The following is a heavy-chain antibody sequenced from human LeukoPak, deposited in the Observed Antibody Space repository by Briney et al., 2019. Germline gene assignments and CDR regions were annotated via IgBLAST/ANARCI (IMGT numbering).Heavy chain of an antibody. V-gene: IGHV4-4*07. CDR1: GGSISTYY. D-gene: IGHD4-17*01. CDR3: ARDRPLATVTTVDTYGFDP. Sequence: SETLSLTCAVSGGSISTYYWSWIRQPAGKGLEWIGRIYTSGRTNYNTSLKSRVTMSADTSKNQLSLKLSSVTAADTAAYYCARDRPLATVTTVDTYGFDPWGQGTLVTVSS. CDR2: IYTSGRT. J-gene: IGHJ5*02.